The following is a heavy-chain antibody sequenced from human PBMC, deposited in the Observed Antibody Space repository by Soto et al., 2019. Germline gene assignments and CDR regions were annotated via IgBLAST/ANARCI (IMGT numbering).Heavy chain of an antibody. V-gene: IGHV3-30*18. Sequence: QVQLVESGGGVVPPGTSLRLSCAASGFTFSNYGMHWVRQTPGKGLEWVALILYDGSNKYYADSVKGRFTISRDNSKNTLYLQVSSLRAEDTAVYYCAKSRDAYNFYFYYGMDVWCQGTSVTVSS. J-gene: IGHJ6*02. CDR2: ILYDGSNK. CDR1: GFTFSNYG. D-gene: IGHD1-1*01. CDR3: AKSRDAYNFYFYYGMDV.